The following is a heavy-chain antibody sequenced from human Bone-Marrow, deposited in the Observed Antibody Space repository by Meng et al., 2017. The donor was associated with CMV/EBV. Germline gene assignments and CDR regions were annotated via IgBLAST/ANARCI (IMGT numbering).Heavy chain of an antibody. D-gene: IGHD5-12*01. J-gene: IGHJ6*02. V-gene: IGHV3-13*01. CDR1: GFTFSSYN. CDR3: ARGLPGGIVATIYYYGMDV. Sequence: GESLKISCAASGFTFSSYNMHWVRQATGKGLEWVSAIGTAGDTYYPGSVKGRFTISRENAKHSLYLQMNSLRAGDTAVYYCARGLPGGIVATIYYYGMDVWGRGTTVTVSS. CDR2: IGTAGDT.